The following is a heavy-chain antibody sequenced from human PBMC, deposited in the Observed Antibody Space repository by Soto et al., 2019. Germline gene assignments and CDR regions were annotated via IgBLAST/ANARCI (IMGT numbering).Heavy chain of an antibody. D-gene: IGHD1-26*01. CDR3: AEDLLYSGSPGWH. CDR2: ISGSGGTT. Sequence: EVHLLESGGGLVQPGGSLRLACVASGFTFTRYAMSWVRQAPGKGLEWVSAISGSGGTTYYADSVTGRFAISRDNSKNTLYLQMNSLRAEDTAVYYCAEDLLYSGSPGWHWGQGTLVTVSS. CDR1: GFTFTRYA. V-gene: IGHV3-23*01. J-gene: IGHJ4*02.